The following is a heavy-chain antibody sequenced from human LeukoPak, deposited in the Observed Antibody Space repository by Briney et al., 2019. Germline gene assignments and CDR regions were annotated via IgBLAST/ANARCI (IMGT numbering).Heavy chain of an antibody. CDR1: GFTFSSHS. CDR2: ISSSSSYI. V-gene: IGHV3-21*01. Sequence: GGSLRLSCAASGFTFSSHSMNCVRQAPGKGLEWVSSISSSSSYIYYADSVKGRFTISRDNAKNSLYLQMNSLRAEDTAVYYCARTKYDILTGNNFYGMDVWGKGTTVTVSS. CDR3: ARTKYDILTGNNFYGMDV. J-gene: IGHJ6*04. D-gene: IGHD3-9*01.